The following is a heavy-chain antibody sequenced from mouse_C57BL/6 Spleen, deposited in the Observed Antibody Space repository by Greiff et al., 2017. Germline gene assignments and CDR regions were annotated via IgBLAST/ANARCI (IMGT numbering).Heavy chain of an antibody. Sequence: QVQLQQPGAELVMPGASVKLSCKASGYTFTSYWMHWVKQRPGQGLEWIGEIDPADSNTNYNQKFKGKSTLTVDKSSSTAYMQLSSLTSEDSAVYYCARALPMDYWGQGTSVTVSS. V-gene: IGHV1-69*01. CDR3: ARALPMDY. CDR2: IDPADSNT. J-gene: IGHJ4*01. D-gene: IGHD1-1*01. CDR1: GYTFTSYW.